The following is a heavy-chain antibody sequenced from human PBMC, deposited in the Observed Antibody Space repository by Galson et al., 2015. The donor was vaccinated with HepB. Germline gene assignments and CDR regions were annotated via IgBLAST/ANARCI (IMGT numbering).Heavy chain of an antibody. CDR2: MNPNSGNT. CDR3: ARGLRYYYGSGKGYMDV. V-gene: IGHV1-8*01. Sequence: SVKVSCKASGYTFTSYDINWVRQATGQGLEWMGWMNPNSGNTGYAQKFQGRVTMTRNTSISTAYMELSSLRSEDTAVYYCARGLRYYYGSGKGYMDVWGKGTTVTVSS. J-gene: IGHJ6*03. CDR1: GYTFTSYD. D-gene: IGHD3-10*01.